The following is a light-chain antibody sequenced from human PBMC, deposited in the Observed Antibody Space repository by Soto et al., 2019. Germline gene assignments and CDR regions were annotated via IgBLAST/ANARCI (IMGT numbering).Light chain of an antibody. Sequence: EIVLTQSPGTLSLSPVERATLSCMASQSVSSSSLAWYQQKPGQAPRLLIYGASIRATDIPARFSGSGSGTDFTLTITRLEPEDFAVYYCQQYGGSPRTFGQGTKVDIK. CDR1: QSVSSSS. V-gene: IGKV3-20*01. CDR2: GAS. J-gene: IGKJ1*01. CDR3: QQYGGSPRT.